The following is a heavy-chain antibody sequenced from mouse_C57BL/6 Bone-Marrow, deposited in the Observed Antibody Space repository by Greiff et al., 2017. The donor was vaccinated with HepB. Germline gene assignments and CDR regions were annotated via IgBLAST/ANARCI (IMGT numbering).Heavy chain of an antibody. V-gene: IGHV5-15*01. CDR3: ARLPLLLWPYAMDY. J-gene: IGHJ4*01. Sequence: DVMLVESGGGLVQPGGSLKLSCAASGFTFSDYGMAWVRQAPRKGPEWVAFISNLAYSIYYADTVTGRFTLSREKAKNTLYVEMSSLRSEDTAMYYCARLPLLLWPYAMDYWGQGTSVTVSS. CDR2: ISNLAYSI. D-gene: IGHD1-1*02. CDR1: GFTFSDYG.